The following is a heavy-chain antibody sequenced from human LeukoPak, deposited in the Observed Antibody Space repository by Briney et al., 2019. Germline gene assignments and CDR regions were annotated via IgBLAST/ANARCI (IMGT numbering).Heavy chain of an antibody. D-gene: IGHD3-16*02. J-gene: IGHJ4*02. Sequence: SETLSLTCTVSGGSISSTSYYWGWIRQPPGKGLEWIGSIYYSGSTYYNPSLKSRVTISVDTSKNQFSLKLSSVTAADTAVYYCASGGSYRQADYWGQGTLVTVSS. CDR1: GGSISSTSYY. V-gene: IGHV4-39*01. CDR2: IYYSGST. CDR3: ASGGSYRQADY.